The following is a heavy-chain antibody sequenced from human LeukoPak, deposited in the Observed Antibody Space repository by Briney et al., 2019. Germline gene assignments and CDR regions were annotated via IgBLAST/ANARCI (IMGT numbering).Heavy chain of an antibody. CDR1: GFTFSSYS. Sequence: GGSLRLSCAASGFTFSSYSMNWVRQAPGKGLEWVAVISYDGSNKYYADSVKGRFTISRDNSKNTLYLQMNSLRAEDTAVYYCARAFTLVIADAFDIWGQGTMVTVSS. J-gene: IGHJ3*02. V-gene: IGHV3-30*03. D-gene: IGHD3-16*02. CDR2: ISYDGSNK. CDR3: ARAFTLVIADAFDI.